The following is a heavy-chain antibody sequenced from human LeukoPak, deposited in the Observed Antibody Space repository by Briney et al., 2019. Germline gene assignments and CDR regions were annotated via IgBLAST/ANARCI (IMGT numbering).Heavy chain of an antibody. V-gene: IGHV4-38-2*01. CDR2: IYHSGST. CDR1: GYSISSGYY. Sequence: PSETLSLTCAVSGYSISSGYYWGWIRQPPGKGLEWIGSIYHSGSTYYNPSLKSRVTISVDTSKNQFSLKLSSVTAADTAVYYCARLQASPYCFDYWGQGTLVTVSS. J-gene: IGHJ4*02. CDR3: ARLQASPYCFDY.